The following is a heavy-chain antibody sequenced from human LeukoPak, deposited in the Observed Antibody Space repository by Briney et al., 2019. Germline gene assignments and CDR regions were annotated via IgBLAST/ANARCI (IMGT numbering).Heavy chain of an antibody. J-gene: IGHJ1*01. CDR1: GGTCSSYA. Sequence: ASVKVSFKASGGTCSSYAFSWVRQPPAQGLEWMGGIIPIFGTANYAQKSQGRVTITADESTSTAYMELSSLRSEDTAVYYCARLKSSSWYIHDWGQGTLVTVSS. CDR3: ARLKSSSWYIHD. D-gene: IGHD6-13*01. V-gene: IGHV1-69*01. CDR2: IIPIFGTA.